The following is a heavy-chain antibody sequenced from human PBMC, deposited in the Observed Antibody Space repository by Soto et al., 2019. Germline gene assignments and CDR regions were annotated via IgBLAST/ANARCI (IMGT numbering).Heavy chain of an antibody. Sequence: PGGSLRLSCAASGFTFSSYGMHWIRQAPGKGLEWVAVIWCDGSNKYYADSVKGRFTISRDNSKNTLYLQMNSLRAEDTAVYYCARVGQGDYDFWSGYRTDFDYWGQGT. CDR3: ARVGQGDYDFWSGYRTDFDY. D-gene: IGHD3-3*01. J-gene: IGHJ4*02. V-gene: IGHV3-33*01. CDR2: IWCDGSNK. CDR1: GFTFSSYG.